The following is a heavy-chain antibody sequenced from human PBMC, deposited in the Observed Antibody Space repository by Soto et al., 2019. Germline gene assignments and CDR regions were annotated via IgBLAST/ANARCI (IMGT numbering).Heavy chain of an antibody. CDR2: INAGNGNT. V-gene: IGHV1-3*01. D-gene: IGHD5-12*01. CDR3: ARLRYSGYDWGYYFDY. CDR1: GYTFTSYA. Sequence: QVQLVQSGAEVKKPGASVKVSCKASGYTFTSYAMHWVRQAPGQRLEWMGWINAGNGNTKYSQKFQGRVTITRDTSASTAYMELSSLRSEDTAVYYCARLRYSGYDWGYYFDYWGQGTLVTVSS. J-gene: IGHJ4*02.